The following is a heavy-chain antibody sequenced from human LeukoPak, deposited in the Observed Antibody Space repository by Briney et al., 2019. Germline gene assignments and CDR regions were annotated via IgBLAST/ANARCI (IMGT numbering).Heavy chain of an antibody. D-gene: IGHD2/OR15-2a*01. CDR1: GGSITNYY. J-gene: IGHJ3*02. V-gene: IGHV4-59*08. Sequence: PSETLSLTCTVSGGSITNYYWSWIRQPPGEGLEWIGYVYASGATNSNPSLKSRVTISVDTSKNQFSLKLSSVTAAHTAVYYCARHGKGVTYFYTFDIWGQGTVVAVSS. CDR2: VYASGAT. CDR3: ARHGKGVTYFYTFDI.